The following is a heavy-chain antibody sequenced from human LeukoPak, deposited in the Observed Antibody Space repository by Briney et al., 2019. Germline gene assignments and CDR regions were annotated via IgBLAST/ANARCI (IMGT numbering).Heavy chain of an antibody. V-gene: IGHV4-39*01. CDR3: ATVYGGHIQFDY. Sequence: PSETLSLTCTVSGGSISSSTRGWGWIRQPPGKGLDWIGSMYDRGNTYYNPSLKSRVTISVYTSQNPLYLNLVSVPSAAAAVCVLATVYGGHIQFDYWGRGTLVTVSS. CDR1: GGSISSSTRG. CDR2: MYDRGNT. D-gene: IGHD5/OR15-5a*01. J-gene: IGHJ4*02.